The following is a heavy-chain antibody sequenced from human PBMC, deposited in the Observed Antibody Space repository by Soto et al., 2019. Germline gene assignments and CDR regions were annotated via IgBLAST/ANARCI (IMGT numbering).Heavy chain of an antibody. D-gene: IGHD6-19*01. CDR2: ISSSSSYI. CDR1: GFTFSSYS. V-gene: IGHV3-21*01. CDR3: ARFIAVAGAFDY. Sequence: PGGSLRLSCAASGFTFSSYSMNWVRQAPGKGLEWVSSISSSSSYIYYADSVKGRFTISRDNAKNPLYLQMNSLRAEDTAVYYCARFIAVAGAFDYWGQGALVTVSS. J-gene: IGHJ4*02.